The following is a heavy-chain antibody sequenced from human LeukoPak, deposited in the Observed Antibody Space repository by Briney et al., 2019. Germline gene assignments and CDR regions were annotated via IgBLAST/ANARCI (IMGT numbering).Heavy chain of an antibody. Sequence: GECLKISCKGSGYSFTSYWIGWVRQMPGKGLEWMGIIYPGDSDTRYSPSFQGQVTISADKSISTAYLQWSSLKASETAMYYCARQVGITGTLGDAFDIWGQGTMVTVSS. CDR2: IYPGDSDT. CDR1: GYSFTSYW. CDR3: ARQVGITGTLGDAFDI. V-gene: IGHV5-51*01. J-gene: IGHJ3*02. D-gene: IGHD1-20*01.